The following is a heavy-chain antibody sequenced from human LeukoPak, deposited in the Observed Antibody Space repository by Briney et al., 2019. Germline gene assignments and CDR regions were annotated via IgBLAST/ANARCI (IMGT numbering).Heavy chain of an antibody. V-gene: IGHV1-8*01. CDR2: MNPNSGNT. CDR3: ATPGVHYDPSGYYPFQH. J-gene: IGHJ1*01. D-gene: IGHD3-22*01. CDR1: GYTFTSYD. Sequence: EASVKVSCKASGYTFTSYDINWVRQATGQGREWMGWMNPNSGNTGYAQKFQGRVTMTRDTATSTAYMELSSLSSEDTAVYYCATPGVHYDPSGYYPFQHWGQGTLVTVSS.